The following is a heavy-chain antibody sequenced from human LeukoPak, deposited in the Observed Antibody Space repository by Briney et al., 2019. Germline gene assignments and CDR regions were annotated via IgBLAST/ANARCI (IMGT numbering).Heavy chain of an antibody. Sequence: GASVKVSCKASGYTFTSYYMHWVRQAPGQGLEWMGIINPSGGSTSYAQKFQGRVTMTRDTSTSTVYMELSSLRSEDTAVYYCARDSNSARPGWNYVGYWGQGTLVTVSS. D-gene: IGHD1-14*01. CDR1: GYTFTSYY. CDR2: INPSGGST. V-gene: IGHV1-46*01. J-gene: IGHJ4*02. CDR3: ARDSNSARPGWNYVGY.